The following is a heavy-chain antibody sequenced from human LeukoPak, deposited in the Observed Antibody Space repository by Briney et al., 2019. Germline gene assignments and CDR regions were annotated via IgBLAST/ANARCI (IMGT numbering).Heavy chain of an antibody. CDR1: GGSINSFY. D-gene: IGHD1-26*01. CDR3: ARAVNSGSYANFQH. V-gene: IGHV4-59*01. Sequence: SQTLSLTCTVSGGSINSFYWSWIRQPPGGGLEWIGYIYYSGSTNYNPSLKSRVTISVDASKNQFSLWLSSVTAADTAMYYCARAVNSGSYANFQHWGQGTLLSVSS. CDR2: IYYSGST. J-gene: IGHJ1*01.